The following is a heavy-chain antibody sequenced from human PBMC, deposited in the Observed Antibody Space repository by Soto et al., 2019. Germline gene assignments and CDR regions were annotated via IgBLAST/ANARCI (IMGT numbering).Heavy chain of an antibody. CDR1: GFTVSSNY. Sequence: GGSLRLSCAASGFTVSSNYMSWVRQAPGKGLEWVSVIYSGGSTYYADSVKGRFTISRDNSKNTLYLQMNSLRAEDTAVYYCAKDYYDSSGYPGAPIDYWGQGTLVTVSS. CDR3: AKDYYDSSGYPGAPIDY. CDR2: IYSGGST. J-gene: IGHJ4*02. D-gene: IGHD3-22*01. V-gene: IGHV3-53*01.